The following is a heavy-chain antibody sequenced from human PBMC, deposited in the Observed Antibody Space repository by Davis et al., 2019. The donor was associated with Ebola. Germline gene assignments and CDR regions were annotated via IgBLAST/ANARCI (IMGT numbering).Heavy chain of an antibody. CDR1: GFTFSSYS. V-gene: IGHV3-23*01. CDR3: VRSQGYFSWFDP. CDR2: ISVRTDDT. D-gene: IGHD3-22*01. Sequence: GESLKISCVASGFTFSSYSFNLVRQTPGKGLELVSQISVRTDDTHYADSVKGRFTFPKDYSKNTVYLQMNSLRVEDTAVYYCVRSQGYFSWFDPWGQGTLVTVSS. J-gene: IGHJ5*02.